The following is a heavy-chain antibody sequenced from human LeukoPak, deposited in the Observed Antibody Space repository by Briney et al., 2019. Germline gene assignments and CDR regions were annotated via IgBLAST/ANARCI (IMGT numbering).Heavy chain of an antibody. D-gene: IGHD2-2*01. Sequence: PGRSLRLSCAASGFTFNNYGMHWVRQTPGQGLEWVAVISHEGNDHYYADSVKGRFTFSRDNSKNTLYLQMNSLRPEDTAVYYCARSRGGYCTSTSCFREYLDYWGQGTLVTVSS. J-gene: IGHJ4*02. CDR2: ISHEGNDH. CDR3: ARSRGGYCTSTSCFREYLDY. V-gene: IGHV3-30*03. CDR1: GFTFNNYG.